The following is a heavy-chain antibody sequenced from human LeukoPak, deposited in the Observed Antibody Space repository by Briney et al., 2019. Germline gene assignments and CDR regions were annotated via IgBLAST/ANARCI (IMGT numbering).Heavy chain of an antibody. Sequence: PGGSLRLSCAASEFTFSSYWMHWVRQAPGKGLVWVSRINSDGSSTSYADSVKGRFTISRDNAKNTLYLQMNSLRAEDTAVYYCARTRWLQMGMDDYWGQGTLVTVSS. V-gene: IGHV3-74*01. D-gene: IGHD5-24*01. J-gene: IGHJ4*02. CDR2: INSDGSST. CDR3: ARTRWLQMGMDDY. CDR1: EFTFSSYW.